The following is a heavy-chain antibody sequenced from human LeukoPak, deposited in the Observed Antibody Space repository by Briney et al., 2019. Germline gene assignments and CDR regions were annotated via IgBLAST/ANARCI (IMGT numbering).Heavy chain of an antibody. CDR1: GYTFTSYG. D-gene: IGHD6-19*01. CDR2: ISAYNGNT. CDR3: ASSIAVAGQGDY. Sequence: ASVKVSCKASGYTFTSYGISWVRQAPGQGLEWMGWISAYNGNTNYAQKLQGRVTMTTDTSTSTAYMELRSLRSDDTAVYYCASSIAVAGQGDYWGQGTLVTVSS. J-gene: IGHJ4*02. V-gene: IGHV1-18*01.